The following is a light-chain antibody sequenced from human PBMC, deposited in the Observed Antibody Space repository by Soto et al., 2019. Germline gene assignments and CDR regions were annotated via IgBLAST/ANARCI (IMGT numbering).Light chain of an antibody. V-gene: IGKV3D-11*02. Sequence: EIVFTQSPGTLSLSPGERHTLSCRATQSLRNYLACYQQKLPQAPRLLIYDASNRANGIPARFSGSGSGTDFTLTFSSLEPEDFAFYYCQQRSNWHQITFGQGTRLEI. CDR3: QQRSNWHQIT. CDR2: DAS. CDR1: QSLRNY. J-gene: IGKJ5*01.